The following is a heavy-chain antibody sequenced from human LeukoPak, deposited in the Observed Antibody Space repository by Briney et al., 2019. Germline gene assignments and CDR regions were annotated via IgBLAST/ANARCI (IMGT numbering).Heavy chain of an antibody. Sequence: PSQTLSLTCTVSGGSISSGSYYWSWIRQPAGKGLEWIGRIYTSGSTNYNPSLKSRVTISVDTSKNQFSLKLSSVTAADTAVYYCAREKLLLGVFLWGQGTMVPVSS. V-gene: IGHV4-61*02. D-gene: IGHD3-16*01. CDR1: GGSISSGSYY. CDR2: IYTSGST. CDR3: AREKLLLGVFL. J-gene: IGHJ3*01.